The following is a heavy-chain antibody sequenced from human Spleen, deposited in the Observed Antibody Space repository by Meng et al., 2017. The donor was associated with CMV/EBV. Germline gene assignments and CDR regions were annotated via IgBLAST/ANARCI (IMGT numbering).Heavy chain of an antibody. CDR2: ISSSGNTI. Sequence: GGSLRLSCAASGFTFSDYYMSWIRQAPGKGLKWLSYISSSGNTIYYADSVKGRFTISRDNAKNSLNLQMNSLRAEDTAVYYCARLCGHCRSTSPSVQYYGMDVWGQGTTVTVSS. CDR3: ARLCGHCRSTSPSVQYYGMDV. CDR1: GFTFSDYY. J-gene: IGHJ6*02. D-gene: IGHD2-2*01. V-gene: IGHV3-11*01.